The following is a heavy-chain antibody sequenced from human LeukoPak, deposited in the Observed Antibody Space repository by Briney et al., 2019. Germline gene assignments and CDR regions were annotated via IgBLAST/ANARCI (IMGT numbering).Heavy chain of an antibody. Sequence: SVKVSCKASGGTFSSYAISWVRQAPGQGLEWMGGIIPIFGTANYAQKFQGRVTITADEDTSTAYMELSSLRSDDTAVYYCARDLRGYCSGGSCYTDYYYYYYMDVWGKGTTVTVSS. CDR3: ARDLRGYCSGGSCYTDYYYYYYMDV. CDR1: GGTFSSYA. J-gene: IGHJ6*03. CDR2: IIPIFGTA. V-gene: IGHV1-69*13. D-gene: IGHD2-15*01.